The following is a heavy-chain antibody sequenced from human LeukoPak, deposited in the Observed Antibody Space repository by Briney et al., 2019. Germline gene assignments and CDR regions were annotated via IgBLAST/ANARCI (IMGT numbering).Heavy chain of an antibody. CDR3: AAAAAAGSFDY. Sequence: GGSLRLSCSASGFTVSSNYMSWVRQAPGKGLEWVSIIYNIGSTYYADSVKGRFTISRDNSKNTLYLQMNNLRAEDTAVYYCAAAAAAGSFDYWGQGTLVTVSS. J-gene: IGHJ4*02. V-gene: IGHV3-53*01. CDR1: GFTVSSNY. CDR2: IYNIGST. D-gene: IGHD6-25*01.